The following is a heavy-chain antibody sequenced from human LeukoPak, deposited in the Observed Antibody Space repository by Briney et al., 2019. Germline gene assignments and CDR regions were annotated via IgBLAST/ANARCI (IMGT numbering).Heavy chain of an antibody. CDR2: ISSSGRLM. D-gene: IGHD1-14*01. CDR3: ARDTNNGLDV. J-gene: IGHJ6*02. CDR1: GFTFSVYY. Sequence: GGSLRLSCAAPGFTFSVYYINWIRQAPGKGLEWISHISSSGRLMQYADSVRGRFTITRDNAQNFMSLQMNNLEPEDTAVYYCARDTNNGLDVWGRGTTVTVS. V-gene: IGHV3-11*01.